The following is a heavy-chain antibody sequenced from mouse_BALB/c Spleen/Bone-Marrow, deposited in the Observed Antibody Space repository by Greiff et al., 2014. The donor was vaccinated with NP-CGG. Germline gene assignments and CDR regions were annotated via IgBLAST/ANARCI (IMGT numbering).Heavy chain of an antibody. CDR1: GFTFTDYY. V-gene: IGHV7-3*02. CDR2: IRNKANGYTT. CDR3: ARDDYYAMDY. J-gene: IGHJ4*01. Sequence: DVKLQESGGGLVQPGGSLRLSCATSGFTFTDYYMSWVRQPPGKALEWLGFIRNKANGYTTEYSASVKGRFTISRDNSQSILYLQMNTLRAEGSATYYCARDDYYAMDYWGQGTSVTVSS.